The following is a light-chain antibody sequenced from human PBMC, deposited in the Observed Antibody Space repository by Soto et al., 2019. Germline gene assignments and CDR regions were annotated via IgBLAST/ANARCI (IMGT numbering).Light chain of an antibody. CDR2: DVS. J-gene: IGLJ1*01. V-gene: IGLV2-14*03. CDR3: SSYGGSSSALSV. Sequence: QSALTQPASVSGSPGQSITISCTGTSSDVGGSKYVSWYQQHSGQAPKLMIYDVSNRPSGISDRFSGSKSGYTASLTISGLQTEDEADYYCSSYGGSSSALSVFGTGTKLTVL. CDR1: SSDVGGSKY.